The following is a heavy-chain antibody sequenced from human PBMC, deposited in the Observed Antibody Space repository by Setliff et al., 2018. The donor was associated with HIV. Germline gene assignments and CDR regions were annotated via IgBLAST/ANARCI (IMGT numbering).Heavy chain of an antibody. V-gene: IGHV4-38-2*01. Sequence: PSETLSLTCAVSGYSISSGYYWGWIRQPAGEGPEYIGRVHSTGTTIYNPSLKSRVTMSVDASKNQLSLKLRSVTAADTAVYYCARARITMIGGRLEPYAFDRWGQGTKVTVSS. CDR3: ARARITMIGGRLEPYAFDR. J-gene: IGHJ3*01. D-gene: IGHD3-10*01. CDR1: GYSISSGYY. CDR2: VHSTGTT.